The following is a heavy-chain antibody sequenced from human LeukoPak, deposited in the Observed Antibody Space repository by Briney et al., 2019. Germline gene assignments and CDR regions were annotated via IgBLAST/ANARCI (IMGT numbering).Heavy chain of an antibody. Sequence: ASVKVSCKASGYTFTGYYMHWVRQAPGQGLEWMGRINPNSGGTNYAQKFQGRVTMTRDTSISTAYMELSRLRSDDTAVYYCARHLVATTPGYFDYWGQGTLFTVSS. D-gene: IGHD5-12*01. CDR2: INPNSGGT. V-gene: IGHV1-2*06. J-gene: IGHJ4*02. CDR1: GYTFTGYY. CDR3: ARHLVATTPGYFDY.